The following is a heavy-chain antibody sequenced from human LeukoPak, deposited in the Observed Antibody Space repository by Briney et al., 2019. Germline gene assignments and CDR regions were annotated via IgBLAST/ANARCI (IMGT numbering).Heavy chain of an antibody. CDR1: GFTFSSYS. Sequence: GGSLRLSCAASGFTFSSYSMNWVRQAPGKGLEWVSSISSSSYIYYADSVKGRFTISRDNAKNSLYLQMNSLRAEDTAVYYCARRIAAAAPTDYWGQGTLVTVSS. CDR2: ISSSSYI. CDR3: ARRIAAAAPTDY. D-gene: IGHD6-13*01. V-gene: IGHV3-21*01. J-gene: IGHJ4*02.